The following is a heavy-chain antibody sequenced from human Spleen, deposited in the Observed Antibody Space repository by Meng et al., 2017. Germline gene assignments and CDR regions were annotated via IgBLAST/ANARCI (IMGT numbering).Heavy chain of an antibody. D-gene: IGHD3-10*01. V-gene: IGHV4-34*01. CDR2: INHSGST. CDR3: ARVPNMVRGVINL. Sequence: GSLRLSCAVYGGSFSGYYWSWIRQPPGKGLEWIGEINHSGSTYYNPSLKSRVTISVDTSKNQFSLKLSSVTAADTAVYYCARVPNMVRGVINLWGQGTLVTVSS. J-gene: IGHJ4*02. CDR1: GGSFSGYY.